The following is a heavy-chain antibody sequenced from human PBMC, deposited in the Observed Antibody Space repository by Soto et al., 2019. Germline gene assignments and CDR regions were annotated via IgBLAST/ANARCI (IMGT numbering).Heavy chain of an antibody. CDR3: ARGAADYGDAFDI. Sequence: QVQLQESGPGLVKPSQTLSLTCTVSGGSIRSGGYYWTWIRQFPGKGVEWIAYIYYSGNTYYNPSLNSRIAMSQDTSTKQFSLSLTSVPAADTAVYYCARGAADYGDAFDIWGQGTLVTVST. D-gene: IGHD4-17*01. J-gene: IGHJ3*02. CDR1: GGSIRSGGYY. V-gene: IGHV4-31*03. CDR2: IYYSGNT.